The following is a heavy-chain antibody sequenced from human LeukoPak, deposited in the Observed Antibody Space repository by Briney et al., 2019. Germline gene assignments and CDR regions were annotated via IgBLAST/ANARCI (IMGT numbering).Heavy chain of an antibody. V-gene: IGHV4-59*12. D-gene: IGHD2-2*01. CDR3: ARVLRSPAAISRVVYYGMDV. J-gene: IGHJ6*04. Sequence: SETLSLTCTVSGGSISSYYWSWIRQPPGKGLEWIGYIYYSGSTNYNPSLKSRVTISVDTSKNQFSLKLSSVTAADTAVYYCARVLRSPAAISRVVYYGMDVWGKGTTVTVSS. CDR1: GGSISSYY. CDR2: IYYSGST.